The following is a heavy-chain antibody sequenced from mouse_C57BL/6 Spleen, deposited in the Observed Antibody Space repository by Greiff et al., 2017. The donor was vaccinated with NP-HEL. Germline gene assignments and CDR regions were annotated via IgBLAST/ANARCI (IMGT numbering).Heavy chain of an antibody. CDR3: ARRDSSGPFYAMDY. D-gene: IGHD3-2*02. J-gene: IGHJ4*01. CDR1: GFTFSSYT. CDR2: ISGGGGNT. Sequence: EVQVVESGGGLVKPGGSLKLSCAASGFTFSSYTMSWVRQTPEKRLEWVATISGGGGNTYYPDSVKGRFTISRDNAKNTLYLQMSSLRSEDTALYYCARRDSSGPFYAMDYWGQGTSVTVSS. V-gene: IGHV5-9*01.